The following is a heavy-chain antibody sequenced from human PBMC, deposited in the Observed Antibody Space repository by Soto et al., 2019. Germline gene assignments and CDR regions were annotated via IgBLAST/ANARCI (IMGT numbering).Heavy chain of an antibody. Sequence: QVQLVQSGAEVKKPGSSVKVSCKASGGTFNNYAISWVRQAPGQGLEWMGGIIPIFNTANYAQKFQGRVTLTADESTSXAYMELSSLRSEDTAIYYCARDTIFGVVIIGWFDPWGQGTLVTVSS. CDR3: ARDTIFGVVIIGWFDP. D-gene: IGHD3-3*01. J-gene: IGHJ5*02. CDR2: IIPIFNTA. CDR1: GGTFNNYA. V-gene: IGHV1-69*12.